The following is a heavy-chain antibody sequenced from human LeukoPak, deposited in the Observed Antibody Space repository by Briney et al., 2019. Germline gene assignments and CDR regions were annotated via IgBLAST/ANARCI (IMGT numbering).Heavy chain of an antibody. V-gene: IGHV1-69*13. CDR2: IIPIFGTA. Sequence: GASVKVSCKASGGTFISYAISWVRQAPGQGLEWMGGIIPIFGTANYAQKFQGRVTITADESTSTAYMELSSLRSEDTAVYYCARIRSIELEWSENYFDYWGQGTLVTVSS. CDR1: GGTFISYA. D-gene: IGHD3-3*01. J-gene: IGHJ4*02. CDR3: ARIRSIELEWSENYFDY.